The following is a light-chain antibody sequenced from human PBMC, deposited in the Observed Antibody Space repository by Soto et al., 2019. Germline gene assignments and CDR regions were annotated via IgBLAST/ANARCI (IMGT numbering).Light chain of an antibody. J-gene: IGKJ5*01. V-gene: IGKV4-1*01. CDR2: WAS. CDR3: MQATQFPQVT. Sequence: DIVMTQSPASLAVSLGERATINCKSSQSVLYSSNNKNSVAWYQQKPGQPPQLLIYWASTRESGVPDRFSGSGAGTDFTLKISRVEPEDVGFYYCMQATQFPQVTFGQGTRLEIK. CDR1: QSVLYSSNNKNS.